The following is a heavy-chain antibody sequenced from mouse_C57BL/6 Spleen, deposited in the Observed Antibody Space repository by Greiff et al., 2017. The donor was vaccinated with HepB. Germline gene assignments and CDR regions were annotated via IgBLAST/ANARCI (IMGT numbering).Heavy chain of an antibody. CDR1: GYTFTSYT. J-gene: IGHJ4*01. Sequence: VQLVESGAELARPGASVKMSCKASGYTFTSYTMHWVKQRPGQGLEWIGYINPSSGYTKYNQKFKDKATLTADKSSSTAYMQLSSLTSEDSAVYYCARAGLYAMDYWGQGTSVTVSS. CDR2: INPSSGYT. CDR3: ARAGLYAMDY. V-gene: IGHV1-4*01.